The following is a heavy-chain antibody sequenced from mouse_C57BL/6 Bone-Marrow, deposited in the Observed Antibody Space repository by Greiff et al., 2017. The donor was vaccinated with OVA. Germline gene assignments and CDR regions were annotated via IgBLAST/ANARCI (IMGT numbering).Heavy chain of an antibody. CDR3: ARFNTVVALHWYFDV. V-gene: IGHV1-55*01. CDR1: GYTFTSYW. Sequence: QVQLQQPGAELVKPGASVKMSCKASGYTFTSYWITWVKQRPGQGLEWIGDIYPGSGSTNYNEKFKSKATLTVDTSSSTAYMQLSSLTSEDSAVYYCARFNTVVALHWYFDVWGTGTTVTVSS. CDR2: IYPGSGST. D-gene: IGHD1-1*01. J-gene: IGHJ1*03.